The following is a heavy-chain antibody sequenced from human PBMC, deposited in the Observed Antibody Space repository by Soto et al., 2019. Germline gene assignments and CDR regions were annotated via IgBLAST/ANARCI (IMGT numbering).Heavy chain of an antibody. CDR3: ARDNGIAGSFDP. CDR1: GFTFSSYS. J-gene: IGHJ5*02. CDR2: ISFSSTTI. V-gene: IGHV3-48*04. Sequence: GGSLRLSCAASGFTFSSYSMNWVRQAPGKGLEWVSYISFSSTTIYYADSVKGRFTISRDNAKNSLYLQMNGLRAEDTAVYYCARDNGIAGSFDPWGQGTLVTVSS.